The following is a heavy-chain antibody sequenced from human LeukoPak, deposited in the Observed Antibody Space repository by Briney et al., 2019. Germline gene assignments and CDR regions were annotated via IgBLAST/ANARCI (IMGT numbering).Heavy chain of an antibody. J-gene: IGHJ4*02. V-gene: IGHV1-2*02. CDR2: FNPNSGDA. CDR3: ARGAILWFGESSYFDY. Sequence: GASVKVSCKASGYTFTVHYLHWVRQAPGQGPEWMGWFNPNSGDANYAQRFQGRVTMTRVTSISTAYMEMSRLRSDDTAVYYCARGAILWFGESSYFDYWGQGTLVTVSS. CDR1: GYTFTVHY. D-gene: IGHD3-10*01.